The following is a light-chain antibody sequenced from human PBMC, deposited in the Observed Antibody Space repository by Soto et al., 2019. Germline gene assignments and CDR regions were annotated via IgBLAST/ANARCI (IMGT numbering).Light chain of an antibody. Sequence: EIVITQSPATLSVSPGERATLSCRASQSISSDLAWYQQKLGQAPRLFIFRASSRATGIPARFSGSGSGTEFNMTISSLQSEDFAVYYCQQYNNWPRATLGGGTKVDIK. CDR2: RAS. V-gene: IGKV3-15*01. CDR1: QSISSD. CDR3: QQYNNWPRAT. J-gene: IGKJ4*01.